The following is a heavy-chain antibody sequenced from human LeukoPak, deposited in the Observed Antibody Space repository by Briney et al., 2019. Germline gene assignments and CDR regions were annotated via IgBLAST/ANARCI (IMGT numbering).Heavy chain of an antibody. CDR2: IGGPGAPT. CDR3: ARGATRATRHFDL. J-gene: IGHJ2*01. CDR1: CFMISSYF. Sequence: QLGALLRLSCVASCFMISSYFLTWVRPTAEEGLAWVSIIGGPGAPTFYADSVEGRFSISRDNSKNTVYLQINSLRAEDTALYFCARGATRATRHFDLWGRGTLVTVSS. V-gene: IGHV3-23*01. D-gene: IGHD1-26*01.